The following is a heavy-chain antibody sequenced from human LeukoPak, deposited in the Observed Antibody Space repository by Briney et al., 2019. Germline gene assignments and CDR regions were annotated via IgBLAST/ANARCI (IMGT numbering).Heavy chain of an antibody. J-gene: IGHJ4*02. CDR2: ISYDGSNK. V-gene: IGHV3-30-3*01. Sequence: GGSLRLSCAASGFTFSSYAMHWVRQVPGKGLEWVAVISYDGSNKYYADSVKGRFTISRDNAKNTLYLQMNNLRADDTAVYYCAGGRLVATSKAVAIDYWGQGTLVTVSS. D-gene: IGHD5-12*01. CDR1: GFTFSSYA. CDR3: AGGRLVATSKAVAIDY.